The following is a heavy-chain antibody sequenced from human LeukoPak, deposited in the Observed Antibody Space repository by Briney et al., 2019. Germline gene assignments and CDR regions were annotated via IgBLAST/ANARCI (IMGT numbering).Heavy chain of an antibody. CDR3: ASGCSEYDSSGYCFEH. D-gene: IGHD3-22*01. CDR2: ISYDGSNK. CDR1: GFTFGHYA. V-gene: IGHV3-30-3*01. Sequence: GRSLRLSRAASGFTFGHYAIHWVRQAPGKGLEWVAVISYDGSNKLYADSVKGRFTLSRDNSKNTLSLQMNSLRAEDTAVYYCASGCSEYDSSGYCFEHWGQGILVTVSS. J-gene: IGHJ4*02.